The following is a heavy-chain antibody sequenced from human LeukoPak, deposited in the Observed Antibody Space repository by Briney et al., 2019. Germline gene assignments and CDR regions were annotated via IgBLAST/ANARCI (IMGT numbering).Heavy chain of an antibody. Sequence: GGSLRLSCAASGFTFSSYGMPWVRQAPGKGLEWVAVISYDGSNKYYADSVKGRFTISRDNSKNTLYLQMNSLRAEDTAVYYCAKPSSGPYDSSGYYGYWGQGTLVTVSS. D-gene: IGHD3-22*01. V-gene: IGHV3-30*18. J-gene: IGHJ4*02. CDR2: ISYDGSNK. CDR3: AKPSSGPYDSSGYYGY. CDR1: GFTFSSYG.